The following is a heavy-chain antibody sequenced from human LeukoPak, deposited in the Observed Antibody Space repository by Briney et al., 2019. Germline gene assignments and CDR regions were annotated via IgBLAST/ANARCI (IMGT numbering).Heavy chain of an antibody. CDR2: INHRGST. V-gene: IGHV4-30-4*08. Sequence: SQTLSLTCTVSGGSISSGDYYWSWIHQPPGKGLEWIGEINHRGSTNDNPSLKSRVTISVDTSKNQFSLKLSSVTAADTAVYYCARMWLGAFDPWGQGTLVTVSS. CDR1: GGSISSGDYY. CDR3: ARMWLGAFDP. J-gene: IGHJ5*02. D-gene: IGHD3-10*01.